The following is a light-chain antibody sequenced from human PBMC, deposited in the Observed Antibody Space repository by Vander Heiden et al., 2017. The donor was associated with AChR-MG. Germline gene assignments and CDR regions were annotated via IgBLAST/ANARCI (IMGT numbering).Light chain of an antibody. V-gene: IGKV1D-8*03. CDR2: AAS. J-gene: IGKJ4*01. CDR1: HSNSSY. CDR3: QQYYSVPHT. Sequence: VLWMTQSPSLLSATTRDRVTISCRMSHSNSSYLAWYQQKPGKAPELLIYAASTLQSGVPSRFSGSGSGTDFTLTISCLQSEDVATYYCQQYYSVPHTFGGGTKVEIK.